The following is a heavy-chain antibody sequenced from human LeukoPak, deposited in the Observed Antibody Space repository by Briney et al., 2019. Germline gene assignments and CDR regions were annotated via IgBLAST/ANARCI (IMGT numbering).Heavy chain of an antibody. CDR2: IYYSGST. Sequence: SETLSLTCTVSGGSISSYYWSWIRQPPGKGLEWIGYIYYSGSTNYNPSLKSRVTISVDTSKNQFSLKLSSVTAADTAVYYCARSNWNYDGHFDYWGQGTLVTVSS. D-gene: IGHD1-7*01. J-gene: IGHJ4*02. CDR3: ARSNWNYDGHFDY. CDR1: GGSISSYY. V-gene: IGHV4-59*01.